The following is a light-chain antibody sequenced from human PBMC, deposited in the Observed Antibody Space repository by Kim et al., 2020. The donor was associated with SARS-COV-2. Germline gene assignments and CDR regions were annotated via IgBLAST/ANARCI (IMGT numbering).Light chain of an antibody. CDR1: SSDVGSYNR. CDR3: SSYTSSSTVV. V-gene: IGLV2-18*02. J-gene: IGLJ2*01. CDR2: EVS. Sequence: QSALTQPPSVSGSPGQSVTISCNGTSSDVGSYNRVSWYQQPPGTAPKLMIYEVSNRPSGVPDRFSGSKSGNTASLTISGLQAEDEADYYCSSYTSSSTVVFCGETQLTVL.